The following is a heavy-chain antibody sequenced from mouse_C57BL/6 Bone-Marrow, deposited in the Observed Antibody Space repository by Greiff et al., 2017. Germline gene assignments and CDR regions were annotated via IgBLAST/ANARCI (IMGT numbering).Heavy chain of an antibody. Sequence: QVQLQQSGAELARPGASVKMSCKASGYTFTSYTMHWVKQRPGQGLEWIGYINPSSGYTKYNQKFKDKATLTADKSSSTAYMQLSSLTSEDSAVYYCARWVRGPFDYWGQGTTLTVSS. V-gene: IGHV1-4*01. J-gene: IGHJ2*01. CDR1: GYTFTSYT. CDR3: ARWVRGPFDY. D-gene: IGHD2-14*01. CDR2: INPSSGYT.